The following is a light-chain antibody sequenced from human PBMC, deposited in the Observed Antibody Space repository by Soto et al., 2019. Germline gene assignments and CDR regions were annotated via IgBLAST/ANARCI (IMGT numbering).Light chain of an antibody. CDR1: QSLLHSNGYNY. Sequence: DIVMTQSPLSLPATPGEPASISCRSSQSLLHSNGYNYLDWYLQKPGQSPQLLIYLGSNRASGVPDRFSGSGSGTDFTLKISRVEAEDVGVYYCMQALQTRTFGQGTRLEIK. CDR2: LGS. CDR3: MQALQTRT. J-gene: IGKJ5*01. V-gene: IGKV2-28*01.